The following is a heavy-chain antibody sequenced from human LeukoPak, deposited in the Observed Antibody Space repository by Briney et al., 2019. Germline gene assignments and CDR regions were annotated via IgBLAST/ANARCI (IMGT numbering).Heavy chain of an antibody. J-gene: IGHJ4*02. Sequence: SETLSLTCTVSGGSISSGGYYWSWIRQHPGKGLEWIGYIYYSGSTYYNPSLKSRVTISVDTSKNQFSLKLSSVTAADTAVYYCARSNGGNNPPLLDCWGQGTLVTVSS. V-gene: IGHV4-31*03. CDR1: GGSISSGGYY. D-gene: IGHD4-23*01. CDR2: IYYSGST. CDR3: ARSNGGNNPPLLDC.